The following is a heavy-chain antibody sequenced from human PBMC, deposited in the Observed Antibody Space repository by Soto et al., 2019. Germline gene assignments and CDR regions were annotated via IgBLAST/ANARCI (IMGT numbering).Heavy chain of an antibody. CDR2: IYYSGST. V-gene: IGHV4-31*03. CDR1: GGSISSGGYY. D-gene: IGHD1-1*01. Sequence: PSETLSLTCTVSGGSISSGGYYWSWIRQHPGKGLEWIGYIYYSGSTYYNPSLKSRVTISVDTSKNQFSLKLSSVTAADTAVYYCARGPGDGYNWKTYYYGMDVWGQGTTVTVSS. J-gene: IGHJ6*02. CDR3: ARGPGDGYNWKTYYYGMDV.